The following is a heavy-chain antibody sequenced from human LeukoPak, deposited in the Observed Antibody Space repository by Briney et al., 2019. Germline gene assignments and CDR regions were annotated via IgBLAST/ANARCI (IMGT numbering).Heavy chain of an antibody. J-gene: IGHJ6*03. D-gene: IGHD3-3*01. Sequence: GASVKVSCKASGGTFSSYAISWVRQAPGQGLEWMGGIIPIFGTANYAQKFQGRVTITADESTSTAYMELSSLRSEDTAVCYCARGDPITIFGVVIQYYYYMDVWGKGTTVTVSS. CDR1: GGTFSSYA. CDR3: ARGDPITIFGVVIQYYYYMDV. V-gene: IGHV1-69*13. CDR2: IIPIFGTA.